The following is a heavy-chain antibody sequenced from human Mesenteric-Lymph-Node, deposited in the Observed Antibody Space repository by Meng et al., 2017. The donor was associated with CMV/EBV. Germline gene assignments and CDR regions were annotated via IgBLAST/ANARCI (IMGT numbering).Heavy chain of an antibody. CDR3: ASDPIQFGY. CDR2: ITSRSSYT. V-gene: IGHV3-21*06. J-gene: IGHJ4*02. D-gene: IGHD2-21*01. CDR1: GFTFSDYS. Sequence: GGPLRLSCAASGFTFSDYSMNWIPQAPGRGTEWVASITSRSSYTYYADSVKGRFTISRDNAKNSLYLQMHSLRADDTAVYYCASDPIQFGYWGQGTLVTVSS.